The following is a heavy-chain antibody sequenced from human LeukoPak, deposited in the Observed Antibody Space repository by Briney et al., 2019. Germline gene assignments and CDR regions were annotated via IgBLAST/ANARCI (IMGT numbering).Heavy chain of an antibody. CDR2: ISSSGSTI. D-gene: IGHD2-2*01. CDR3: ARTRHCSSTSCHLDY. CDR1: GFTFSDYD. V-gene: IGHV3-11*04. J-gene: IGHJ4*02. Sequence: GGSLRLSCAASGFTFSDYDMSWIRQAPGKGLEWVSYISSSGSTIYYADSVKGRFTISRDNAKNSLYLQMNSLRAEDTAVYYCARTRHCSSTSCHLDYWGQGTLVTVSS.